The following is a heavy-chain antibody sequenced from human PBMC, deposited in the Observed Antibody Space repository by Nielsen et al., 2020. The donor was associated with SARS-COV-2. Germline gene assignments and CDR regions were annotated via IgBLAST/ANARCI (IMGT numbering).Heavy chain of an antibody. CDR3: ARASGYCSGGTCYSEKLFDL. J-gene: IGHJ4*02. CDR2: ISSSGSTI. D-gene: IGHD2-15*01. V-gene: IGHV3-48*01. Sequence: VRQAPGKGLEWVSYISSSGSTIYYADSVKGRFTISRDNPKNTLYLQMNSLRAEDTAVYYCARASGYCSGGTCYSEKLFDLWGQGTLVTVSS.